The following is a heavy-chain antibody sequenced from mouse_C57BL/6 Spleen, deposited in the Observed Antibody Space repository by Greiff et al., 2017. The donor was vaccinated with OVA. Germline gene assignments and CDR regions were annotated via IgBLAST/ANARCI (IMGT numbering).Heavy chain of an antibody. D-gene: IGHD4-1*02. V-gene: IGHV1-50*01. J-gene: IGHJ3*01. CDR3: ARVGPSTGGFAY. CDR1: GYTFTSYW. Sequence: QVQLKESGAELVKPGASVKLSCKASGYTFTSYWMQWVKQRPGQGLEWIGEIDPSDSYTNYNQKFKGKATLTVDTSSSTAYMQLSSLTSEDSAVYYCARVGPSTGGFAYWGQGTLVTVSA. CDR2: IDPSDSYT.